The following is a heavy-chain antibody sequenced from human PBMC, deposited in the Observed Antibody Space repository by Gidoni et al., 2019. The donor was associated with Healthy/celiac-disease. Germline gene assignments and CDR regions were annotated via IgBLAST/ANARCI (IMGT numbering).Heavy chain of an antibody. D-gene: IGHD1-26*01. CDR3: TRLRWELLCDY. Sequence: EVQLVESGGGLVKPGRSLRLSCTASGFTFGDYAMSWFRQAPGKGLEWVGFIRSKAYGGTTEDAASVKGRFTISRDDSKSIAYLKMNSLKTEDTAVYYCTRLRWELLCDYWGQGTLVTVSS. CDR1: GFTFGDYA. CDR2: IRSKAYGGTT. J-gene: IGHJ4*02. V-gene: IGHV3-49*05.